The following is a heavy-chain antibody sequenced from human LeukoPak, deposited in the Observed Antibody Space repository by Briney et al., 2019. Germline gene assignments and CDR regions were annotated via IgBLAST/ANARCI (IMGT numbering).Heavy chain of an antibody. CDR1: GGSISTYY. CDR2: IYYSGST. J-gene: IGHJ6*02. CDR3: AGGRCSGTSCYRGYFYGVDV. V-gene: IGHV4-59*01. Sequence: SETLSLTCTVSGGSISTYYWSWIRQPPGKGLEWIGYIYYSGSTNYNPSLKSRVTISLDTSKNQFSLNLSSVTAADTAVYYCAGGRCSGTSCYRGYFYGVDVWGQGTTVTVSS. D-gene: IGHD2-2*01.